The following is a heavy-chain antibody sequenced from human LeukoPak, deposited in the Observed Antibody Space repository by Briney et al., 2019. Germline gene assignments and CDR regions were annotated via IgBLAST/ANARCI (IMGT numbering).Heavy chain of an antibody. Sequence: ASVKVSCKASGYTFSSYGFSWVRQAPGQGLEWMGWINAYNGNTNYAQNLQGRVTMTTDTSTSTAYMELRSLRSADTAVYYCARRQGTTLNFDYWGQGTLVTVSS. J-gene: IGHJ4*02. CDR3: ARRQGTTLNFDY. CDR2: INAYNGNT. V-gene: IGHV1-18*01. D-gene: IGHD1-1*01. CDR1: GYTFSSYG.